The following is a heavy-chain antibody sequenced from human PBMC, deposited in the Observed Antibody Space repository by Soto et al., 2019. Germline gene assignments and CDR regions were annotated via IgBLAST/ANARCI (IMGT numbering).Heavy chain of an antibody. CDR3: TREVHYYDSSGPDYAFTYYYYGMDV. Sequence: EVQLVESGGGLVKPGRSLRLSCTASGFTFGDYAMSWFRQAPGKGLEWVGFIRSKAYGGTTEYAASVKGRFTISRDDSKSIAYLQMNSLKTEDTAVYYCTREVHYYDSSGPDYAFTYYYYGMDVWGQGTTVTVSS. V-gene: IGHV3-49*05. J-gene: IGHJ6*02. D-gene: IGHD3-22*01. CDR2: IRSKAYGGTT. CDR1: GFTFGDYA.